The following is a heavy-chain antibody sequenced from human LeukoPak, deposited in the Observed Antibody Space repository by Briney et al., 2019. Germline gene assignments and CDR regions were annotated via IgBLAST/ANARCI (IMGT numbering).Heavy chain of an antibody. CDR1: GFTVSSNS. J-gene: IGHJ4*02. V-gene: IGHV3-53*01. CDR3: ARRAGAYSHPYDY. CDR2: IYSDNT. Sequence: GGSLRLSCTVSGFTVSSNSMSWVRQAPGKGLERVSFIYSDNTHYSDSVKGRFTISRDNSKNTLYLQMNSLRAEDTAVYYCARRAGAYSHPYDYWGQGTLVTVSS. D-gene: IGHD4/OR15-4a*01.